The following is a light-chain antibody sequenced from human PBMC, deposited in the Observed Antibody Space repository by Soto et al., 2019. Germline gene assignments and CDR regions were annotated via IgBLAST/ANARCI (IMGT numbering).Light chain of an antibody. J-gene: IGLJ3*02. CDR1: SSNFGAGHD. Sequence: QSVLTQPPSVSGAPGQTVTISCTGTSSNFGAGHDVHWYQHLPGSAPKLLIYSNFNRPSGVPARFSGSRSGTSASLAITGRQADDEADYYCQAYDNSLRGWVFGGGTKVTVL. CDR2: SNF. CDR3: QAYDNSLRGWV. V-gene: IGLV1-40*01.